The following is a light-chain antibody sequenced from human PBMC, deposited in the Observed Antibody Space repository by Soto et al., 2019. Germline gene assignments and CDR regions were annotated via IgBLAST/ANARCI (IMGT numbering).Light chain of an antibody. CDR2: DAS. CDR1: QSISSW. CDR3: QQYGPSSLT. Sequence: DIQMTQSPSTLSASVGDRVTITCRASQSISSWLAWYQQKPGKAPKVLIFDASSLESGVPSRFRGSGSATEFTLTISSLQPDDFAVYFCQQYGPSSLTCGGGTRVEIK. V-gene: IGKV1-5*01. J-gene: IGKJ4*01.